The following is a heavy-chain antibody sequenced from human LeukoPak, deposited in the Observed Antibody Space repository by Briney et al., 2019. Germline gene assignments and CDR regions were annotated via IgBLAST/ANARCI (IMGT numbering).Heavy chain of an antibody. CDR3: ARPFYFDTFDI. Sequence: GGSLRLSCAASGFTFSDYYMSWIRQAPGKGLEWVSYISSSGSTIYYADSVKGRFTISRDNAKNSLYLQMNILRAEDTALDSCARPFYFDTFDIWGQGTLVTVSS. D-gene: IGHD2/OR15-2a*01. CDR2: ISSSGSTI. J-gene: IGHJ3*02. V-gene: IGHV3-11*01. CDR1: GFTFSDYY.